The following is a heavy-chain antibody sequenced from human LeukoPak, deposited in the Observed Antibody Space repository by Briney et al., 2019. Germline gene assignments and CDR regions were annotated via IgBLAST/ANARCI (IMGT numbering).Heavy chain of an antibody. D-gene: IGHD3-22*01. CDR1: GFTFDDYA. V-gene: IGHV3-9*01. J-gene: IGHJ5*02. Sequence: GGSLRLSCAASGFTFDDYAMHWVRQAPGKGLEWVSGISWNSGSIGYADSVKGRFTISRDNAKNSLYLQMNSLRAEDTALYYCAKATYYYPERGWFDPWGQGTLVTVSS. CDR3: AKATYYYPERGWFDP. CDR2: ISWNSGSI.